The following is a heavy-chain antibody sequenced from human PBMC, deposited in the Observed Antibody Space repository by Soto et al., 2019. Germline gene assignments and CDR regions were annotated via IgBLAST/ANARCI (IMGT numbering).Heavy chain of an antibody. CDR1: GFTFSSYA. J-gene: IGHJ2*01. V-gene: IGHV3-23*01. Sequence: EVQLLESGGGLVQPGGSLRLSCAASGFTFSSYAMSWVRQAPGKGLEWVSAISGSGGSTYYAASVKGRFTISRDNPKNALQLPTNTLSAADRAVYNCANPTVEWYFDLWGRGPLVTVPS. D-gene: IGHD4-17*01. CDR3: ANPTVEWYFDL. CDR2: ISGSGGST.